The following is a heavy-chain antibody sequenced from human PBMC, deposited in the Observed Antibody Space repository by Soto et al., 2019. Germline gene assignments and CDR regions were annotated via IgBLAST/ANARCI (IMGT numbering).Heavy chain of an antibody. J-gene: IGHJ5*02. CDR3: ARRYVVLYLFFGTFSWCDP. Sequence: SETLSLTCAVYGGSFSGSYWSWIRQPPGKGLEWIGEINHSGSTNYNPSLKSRVTISVDTSKNQFSLKLSSVTAADTAVYYCARRYVVLYLFFGTFSWCDPWGQGTLVTVSS. V-gene: IGHV4-34*01. CDR2: INHSGST. D-gene: IGHD3-3*01. CDR1: GGSFSGSY.